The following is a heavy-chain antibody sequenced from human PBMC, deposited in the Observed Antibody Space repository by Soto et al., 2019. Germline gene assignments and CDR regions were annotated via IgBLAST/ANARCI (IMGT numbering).Heavy chain of an antibody. CDR1: GSTFSSYT. CDR3: ARRRYCGVDFYNKFYYGMDV. J-gene: IGHJ6*02. CDR2: IIPVLGVT. D-gene: IGHD2-21*02. V-gene: IGHV1-69*02. Sequence: QVQLVQSGAEVRKPGSSVEVSCMASGSTFSSYTVNWVRQAPGQGLEWIGRIIPVLGVTHYARRFQGRVTTTADSSRKTAYMELTSLTSEDTAVYYCARRRYCGVDFYNKFYYGMDVWGQGTTVTVSS.